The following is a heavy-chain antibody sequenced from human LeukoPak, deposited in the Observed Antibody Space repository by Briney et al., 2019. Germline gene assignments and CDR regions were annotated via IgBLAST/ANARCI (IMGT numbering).Heavy chain of an antibody. D-gene: IGHD3-22*01. Sequence: GGSLRLSCAASGFTFSSYGMHWVRQAPGKGLEWVAVISYDGSNKYYADSVKGRFTISRDNSKNTPYLQMNSLRAEDTAVYYCAKTPSSGSSGYYWFDYWGQGTLVTVSS. CDR1: GFTFSSYG. CDR2: ISYDGSNK. CDR3: AKTPSSGSSGYYWFDY. V-gene: IGHV3-30*18. J-gene: IGHJ4*02.